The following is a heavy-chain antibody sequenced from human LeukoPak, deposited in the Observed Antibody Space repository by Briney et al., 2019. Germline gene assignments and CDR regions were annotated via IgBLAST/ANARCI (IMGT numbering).Heavy chain of an antibody. CDR1: GFTFSDYY. D-gene: IGHD3-3*01. CDR3: ARGPGGSYDFWSGYQQDNWFDP. J-gene: IGHJ5*02. V-gene: IGHV3-11*01. Sequence: GGSLRLSCAASGFTFSDYYMSWVRQAPGKGLEWVSYISSGGSTIYYADSVKGRFTISRDNAKNSLYLQMNSLRAEDTAVYYCARGPGGSYDFWSGYQQDNWFDPWGQGTLVTVSS. CDR2: ISSGGSTI.